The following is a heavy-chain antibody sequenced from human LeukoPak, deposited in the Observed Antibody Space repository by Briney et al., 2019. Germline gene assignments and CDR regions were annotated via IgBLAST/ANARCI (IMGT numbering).Heavy chain of an antibody. Sequence: SETLSLTCTVSGGSISSYYWSWIRQPPGKGLEWIGSIYYSGNTYYNPSLKSRVTIPVDTSKNQFSLKLSSVTAADTAVYYCASYIATAGRRNLDYWGQGTLVTVSS. CDR1: GGSISSYY. D-gene: IGHD6-13*01. J-gene: IGHJ4*02. CDR2: IYYSGNT. CDR3: ASYIATAGRRNLDY. V-gene: IGHV4-59*05.